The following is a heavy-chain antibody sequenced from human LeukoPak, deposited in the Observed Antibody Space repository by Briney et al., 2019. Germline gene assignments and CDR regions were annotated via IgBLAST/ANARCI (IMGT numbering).Heavy chain of an antibody. V-gene: IGHV4-34*01. D-gene: IGHD1-20*01. Sequence: SETLSLTCAVYGGSFRDYFWSWIRQPPGKGLEWIGEIHHTGSTNYNPSLKSRVTISVDTAKNQFSLKLSSVTAADTAVYYCATSITGTTGWFDPWGQGTLVTVSS. CDR1: GGSFRDYF. CDR2: IHHTGST. CDR3: ATSITGTTGWFDP. J-gene: IGHJ5*02.